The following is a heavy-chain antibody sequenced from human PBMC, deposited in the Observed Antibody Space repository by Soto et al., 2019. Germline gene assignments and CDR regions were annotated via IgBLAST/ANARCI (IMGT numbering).Heavy chain of an antibody. D-gene: IGHD3-10*01. CDR3: ARKKGITMIRGVILGSLDY. V-gene: IGHV3-64*01. CDR2: ISRNGGST. Sequence: EVQLVESGGGLVQPGGSLRLSCAASGFTFSSYAMHWVRQAPGKGLEYVSAISRNGGSTYYANSVKGRFTISRDNSSNTLYLQMGSLRAEDMAVYYCARKKGITMIRGVILGSLDYWGQGSLVTVSS. CDR1: GFTFSSYA. J-gene: IGHJ4*02.